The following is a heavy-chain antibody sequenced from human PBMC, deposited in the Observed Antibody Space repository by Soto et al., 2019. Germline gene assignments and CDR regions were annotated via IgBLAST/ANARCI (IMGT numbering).Heavy chain of an antibody. D-gene: IGHD6-19*01. CDR1: GFTFNIYA. V-gene: IGHV3-23*01. CDR2: ISANGRST. CDR3: AKISASSADFPEY. Sequence: EVQLLESGGGLVQPGGSLRLSCAASGFTFNIYAMTWVRQGPGRGLEWVSAISANGRSTYYADPVKGRFTISRDNSRNTLYLLMNSLRAEDTAIYYCAKISASSADFPEYWGQGTLVTVSS. J-gene: IGHJ4*02.